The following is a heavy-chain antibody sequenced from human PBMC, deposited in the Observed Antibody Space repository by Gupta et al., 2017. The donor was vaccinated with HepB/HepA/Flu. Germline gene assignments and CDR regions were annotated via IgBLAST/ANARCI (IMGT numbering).Heavy chain of an antibody. CDR1: DGSFTPYY. V-gene: IGHV4-34*01. J-gene: IGHJ4*02. CDR2: INQDGIT. CDR3: VRGDWEARLAY. Sequence: QAQLQQWGAGLLEPSETLSLTCAVYDGSFTPYYYWTWIRQPPGKGLEWIGEINQDGITNYDPALKGRVTISAVKAKNQFSIHLMSVTAADTAVYYGVRGDWEARLAYGGQGTMVTVYS. D-gene: IGHD6-6*01.